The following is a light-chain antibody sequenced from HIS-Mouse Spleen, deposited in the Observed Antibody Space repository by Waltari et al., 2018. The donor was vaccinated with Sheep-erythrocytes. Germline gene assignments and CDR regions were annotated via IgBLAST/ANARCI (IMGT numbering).Light chain of an antibody. Sequence: QSALTQPRSVSGSPGPSVTTSCTGTSSDVGGYNYVPWYQQHPGKAPKLMIYDVSKRPSGVPDRFSGSKSGNTASLTISGLQAEDEADYYCCSYAGSYNHVFATGTKVTVL. V-gene: IGLV2-11*01. CDR1: SSDVGGYNY. CDR2: DVS. J-gene: IGLJ1*01. CDR3: CSYAGSYNHV.